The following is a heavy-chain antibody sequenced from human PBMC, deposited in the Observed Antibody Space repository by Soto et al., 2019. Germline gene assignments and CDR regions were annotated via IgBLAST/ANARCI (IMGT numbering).Heavy chain of an antibody. V-gene: IGHV3-20*04. Sequence: PGGSLRLSCAASGFTFDDYGMSWARQAPGKGLEWVSGVNWNGGSIGYADSVKGRFTISRDNAKNSLYLQMNSLRAEDTAFYYCVRGASLNFDYWGQGTLVIGSS. CDR1: GFTFDDYG. J-gene: IGHJ4*02. CDR2: VNWNGGSI. D-gene: IGHD1-26*01. CDR3: VRGASLNFDY.